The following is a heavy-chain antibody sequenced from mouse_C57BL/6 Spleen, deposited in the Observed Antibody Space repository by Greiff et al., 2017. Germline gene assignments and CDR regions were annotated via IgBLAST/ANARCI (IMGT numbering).Heavy chain of an antibody. CDR1: GYTFTSYW. D-gene: IGHD3-2*02. CDR3: ASTDSSGYPHYSMDY. V-gene: IGHV1-64*01. Sequence: QVQLQQPGAELVKPGASVKLSCKASGYTFTSYWMHWVKQRPGQGLEWIGMIHPNSGSTNYNEKFKSKATLTVDKSSSTAYMQHSSLTSVDSAVYYCASTDSSGYPHYSMDYWGQGTSVTVSS. J-gene: IGHJ4*01. CDR2: IHPNSGST.